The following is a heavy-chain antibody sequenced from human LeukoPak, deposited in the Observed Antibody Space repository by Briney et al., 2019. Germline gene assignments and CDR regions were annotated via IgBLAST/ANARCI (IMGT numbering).Heavy chain of an antibody. J-gene: IGHJ3*02. CDR3: ATQKNDFWSGSSYDAFDI. D-gene: IGHD3-3*01. CDR1: GFTFSSYS. Sequence: PGGSLRLSCAASGFTFSSYSMNWVRQAPGKGLEWVSSISSSSSYIYYADSVKGRFTISRDNAKNSLYLQMNSLRAEDTAVYYCATQKNDFWSGSSYDAFDIWGQGTMVIVSS. V-gene: IGHV3-21*01. CDR2: ISSSSSYI.